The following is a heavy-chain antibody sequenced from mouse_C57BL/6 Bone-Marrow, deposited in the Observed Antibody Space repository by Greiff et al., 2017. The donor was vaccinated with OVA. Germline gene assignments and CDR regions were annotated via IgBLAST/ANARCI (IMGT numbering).Heavy chain of an antibody. CDR3: ARSNWDDYFDD. V-gene: IGHV1-63*01. CDR2: IYPGGGYT. J-gene: IGHJ2*01. D-gene: IGHD4-1*01. Sequence: QVQLQQSGAELVRPGTSVKMSCKASGYTFTNYWIGWAKQRPGHGLEWIGDIYPGGGYTNYNEKFKGKATLTADKSSSTAYMQFSSLTSEDSAIYYCARSNWDDYFDDGGQGTTLTVSS. CDR1: GYTFTNYW.